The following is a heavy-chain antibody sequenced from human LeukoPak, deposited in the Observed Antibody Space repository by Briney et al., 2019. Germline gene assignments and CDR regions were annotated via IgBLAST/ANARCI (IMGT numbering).Heavy chain of an antibody. D-gene: IGHD3-22*01. Sequence: ASVKVSCKASGGTFSSYAISWVRQAPGQGLEWMGGIIPIFGTATYAQKFQGRVTITADESTSTAYMELSSLRSEDTAVYYCARSLRSTMIVVVRPTYYYYGMDVWGQGTTVTVSS. CDR1: GGTFSSYA. J-gene: IGHJ6*02. CDR3: ARSLRSTMIVVVRPTYYYYGMDV. V-gene: IGHV1-69*13. CDR2: IIPIFGTA.